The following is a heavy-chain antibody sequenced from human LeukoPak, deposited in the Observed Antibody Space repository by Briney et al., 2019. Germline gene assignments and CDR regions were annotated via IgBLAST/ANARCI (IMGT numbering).Heavy chain of an antibody. CDR1: GYIFSNYW. V-gene: IGHV5-51*01. D-gene: IGHD6-13*01. CDR3: ARQGAAGKYYYYYMDV. Sequence: GESLKISCQAFGYIFSNYWIGWVRQIPGRGLEWMGSIHPADSETRYSPSFQGQVTVSVDKSSNTAYLRWTSLKASDTAIYYCARQGAAGKYYYYYMDVWGKGTTVTVSS. J-gene: IGHJ6*03. CDR2: IHPADSET.